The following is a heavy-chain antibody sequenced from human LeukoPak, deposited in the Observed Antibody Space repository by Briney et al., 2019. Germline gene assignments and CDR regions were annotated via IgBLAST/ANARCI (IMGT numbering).Heavy chain of an antibody. V-gene: IGHV4-31*03. J-gene: IGHJ4*02. CDR3: ARGGDRRGFDY. CDR1: GGSISDGGYY. D-gene: IGHD1-14*01. CDR2: IYDSGTT. Sequence: SQTLSLTCTISGGSISDGGYYWSWIRQHPGKGLEWIGYIYDSGTTYYSPALQSRVTISVDTSDNKFSLKLKSLTAADTAVYYCARGGDRRGFDYWGQGTLVTVSS.